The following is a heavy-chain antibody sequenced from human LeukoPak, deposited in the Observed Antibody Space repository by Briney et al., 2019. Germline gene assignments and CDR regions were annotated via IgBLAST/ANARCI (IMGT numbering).Heavy chain of an antibody. V-gene: IGHV3-7*01. D-gene: IGHD5-24*01. CDR3: ARALWLFDY. Sequence: GGSLRLSCAASGFTFSSYWMSWVRQAPGKGLEWVANVKQDGSEKYYVDSVKGRFTISRDNAKNSLYLQMYRLRAEDTAVYYCARALWLFDYWGQGTLVTVSS. J-gene: IGHJ4*02. CDR2: VKQDGSEK. CDR1: GFTFSSYW.